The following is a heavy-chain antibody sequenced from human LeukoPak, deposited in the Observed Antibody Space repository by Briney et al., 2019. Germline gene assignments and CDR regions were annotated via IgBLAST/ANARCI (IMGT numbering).Heavy chain of an antibody. Sequence: EGSLRLSCAASGFTFSSYSMNWVRQAPGKGLEWVSSISSSSSYIYYADSVKGRFTISRDNAKNSLYLQMNSLRAEDTAVYYCARDRDIVVVPAAYNWFDPWGQGTLVTVSS. V-gene: IGHV3-21*01. D-gene: IGHD2-2*01. J-gene: IGHJ5*02. CDR3: ARDRDIVVVPAAYNWFDP. CDR2: ISSSSSYI. CDR1: GFTFSSYS.